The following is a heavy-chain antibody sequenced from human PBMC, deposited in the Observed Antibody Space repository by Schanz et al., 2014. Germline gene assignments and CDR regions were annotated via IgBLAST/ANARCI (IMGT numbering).Heavy chain of an antibody. CDR3: ARIAIPIQGVPMDF. V-gene: IGHV3-33*01. CDR1: GFTFISYD. D-gene: IGHD3-10*01. CDR2: IRYDGRNK. Sequence: QAQLVESGGGVVQPGRSLRLSCVASGFTFISYDIHWVRQAPGKGLGWVAVIRYDGRNKNFVESVKGRFTNSRDNSKDALYLQMSGLTPEDTAVYYCARIAIPIQGVPMDFWGQGTLVTVSS. J-gene: IGHJ4*02.